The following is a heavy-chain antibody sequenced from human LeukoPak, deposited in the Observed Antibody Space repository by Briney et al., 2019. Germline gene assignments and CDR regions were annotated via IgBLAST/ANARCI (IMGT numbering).Heavy chain of an antibody. V-gene: IGHV3-7*01. Sequence: PGGSLRLPCAASGFTFSSYWMSWVRQAPGKGLEWVANIKQDGSEKYYLDSVRGRFSISRDNAKNSLYLQMNNLRVEDTAVYYCAKGQQRFDYWGQGTLVTVSS. CDR1: GFTFSSYW. CDR3: AKGQQRFDY. CDR2: IKQDGSEK. J-gene: IGHJ4*02. D-gene: IGHD6-25*01.